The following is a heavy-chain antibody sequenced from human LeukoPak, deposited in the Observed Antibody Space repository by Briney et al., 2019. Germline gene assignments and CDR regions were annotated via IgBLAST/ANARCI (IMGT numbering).Heavy chain of an antibody. Sequence: GASVKVSCKASGYTFTSYAMNWVRQAPGQGLEWMGWINTNTGNPTYAQGFTGRFVFSLDTSVSTAYLQISSLKAEDTAVYYCARLVGCGGDCYSAFSYYWGQGKLVTVSS. CDR3: ARLVGCGGDCYSAFSYY. CDR1: GYTFTSYA. CDR2: INTNTGNP. V-gene: IGHV7-4-1*02. D-gene: IGHD2-21*02. J-gene: IGHJ4*02.